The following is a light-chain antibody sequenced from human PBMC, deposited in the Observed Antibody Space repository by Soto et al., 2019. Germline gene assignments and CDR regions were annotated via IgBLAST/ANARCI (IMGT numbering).Light chain of an antibody. CDR3: QQYGPSPALT. J-gene: IGKJ4*01. CDR2: GAS. CDR1: QSVSSSY. Sequence: EIVLTQSPGTLSLSPGERATLSCRASQSVSSSYLAWYQQKPGQAPMLLIYGASSRATGIPDRFSGSGSGTDFTLTISRLEPEDFAVYHCQQYGPSPALTFGGGTKVEIK. V-gene: IGKV3-20*01.